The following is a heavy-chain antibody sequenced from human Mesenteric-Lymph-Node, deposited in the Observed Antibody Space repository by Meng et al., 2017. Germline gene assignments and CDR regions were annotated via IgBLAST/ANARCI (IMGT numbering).Heavy chain of an antibody. CDR1: GYTFTNYG. CDR3: ARVSDDYDRTGYYNFDY. Sequence: QVRLVQSGAEVKKPGASMKVSCKASGYTFTNYGISWVRQAPGQGLEWMGWISAYNGNTNYAQKLQGRVTMTTDTSMSTAYMELRSRRSDDTAVYYCARVSDDYDRTGYYNFDYWGQGTLVTVSS. D-gene: IGHD3-22*01. J-gene: IGHJ4*02. V-gene: IGHV1-18*01. CDR2: ISAYNGNT.